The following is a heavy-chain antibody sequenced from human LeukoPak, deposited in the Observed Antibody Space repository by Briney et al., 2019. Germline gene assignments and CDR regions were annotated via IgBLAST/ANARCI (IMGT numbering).Heavy chain of an antibody. Sequence: SETLSLTCAVHGGSFSGYYWSWIRQPPGKGLEWIGEINHSGSTNYNPSLKSRVTISVDTSKNQFSLKLSSVTAADTAVYYCADHIAAAGHHYFDYWGQGTLVTVSS. D-gene: IGHD6-13*01. CDR3: ADHIAAAGHHYFDY. CDR1: GGSFSGYY. V-gene: IGHV4-34*01. J-gene: IGHJ4*02. CDR2: INHSGST.